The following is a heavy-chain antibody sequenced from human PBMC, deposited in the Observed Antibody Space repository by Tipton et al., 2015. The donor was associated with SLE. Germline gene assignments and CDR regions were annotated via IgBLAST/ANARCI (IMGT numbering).Heavy chain of an antibody. CDR2: IHHSGST. J-gene: IGHJ4*02. V-gene: IGHV4-4*02. Sequence: GLVKPSETLSLTCAVSGGSIRSSNWWSWVRQPPGKGLEWIGEIHHSGSTNSNPSLKSRVTISVDKSKNQFSLKLSSVTAADTAVYYCARGGFDWGFPYFDNWGQGTLVNVSS. CDR1: GGSIRSSNW. CDR3: ARGGFDWGFPYFDN. D-gene: IGHD3-9*01.